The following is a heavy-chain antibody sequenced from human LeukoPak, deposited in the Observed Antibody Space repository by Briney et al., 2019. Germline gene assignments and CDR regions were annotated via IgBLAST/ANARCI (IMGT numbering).Heavy chain of an antibody. CDR1: GYTFTGYY. V-gene: IGHV1-2*02. D-gene: IGHD1-1*01. CDR3: AITRRAFPVHRYNWFDP. Sequence: GASVKLSCKASGYTFTGYYMHWVRQAPGQGLEWMGWINPNRGGTNYAQKLQGRVTMTRDTSISTAYMELSRLRSDETAVYYCAITRRAFPVHRYNWFDPWGQGTLVTVSS. J-gene: IGHJ5*02. CDR2: INPNRGGT.